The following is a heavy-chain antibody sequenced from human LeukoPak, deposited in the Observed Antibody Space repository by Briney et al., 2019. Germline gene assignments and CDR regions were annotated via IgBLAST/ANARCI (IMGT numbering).Heavy chain of an antibody. Sequence: SETLSLTCAVYGGSFSGYYWSWIRQPPGKGLEWIGEINHSGSTYYNPSLKSRVTISVDTSKNQFSLKLSSVTAADTAVYYCARRLGAIVVVPAASAFDYWGQGTLVTVSS. J-gene: IGHJ4*02. CDR1: GGSFSGYY. CDR2: INHSGST. CDR3: ARRLGAIVVVPAASAFDY. D-gene: IGHD2-2*01. V-gene: IGHV4-34*01.